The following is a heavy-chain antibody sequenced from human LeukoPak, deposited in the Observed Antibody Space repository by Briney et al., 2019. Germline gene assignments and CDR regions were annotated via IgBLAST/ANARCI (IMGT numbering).Heavy chain of an antibody. J-gene: IGHJ3*02. CDR3: VREGGGSFLDSFDI. V-gene: IGHV3-74*01. D-gene: IGHD2-15*01. CDR1: GFTFSNYW. CDR2: INSDGLIT. Sequence: GGSLRLSCAASGFTFSNYWMDWVRQAPGKGLVWVSRINSDGLITNYADSVKGRFTVSRDNPKNTLYLQMNSLRVEDTAVYYCVREGGGSFLDSFDIWGQGKLVTVSS.